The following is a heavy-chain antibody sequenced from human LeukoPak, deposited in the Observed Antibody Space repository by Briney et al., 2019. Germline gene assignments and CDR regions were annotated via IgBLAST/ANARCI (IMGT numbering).Heavy chain of an antibody. CDR3: APTRGIAAPTDY. Sequence: PGGSLRLSCAASGFTFSRYWMSWMRQAPGKGLEWVSSISSSSSYIYYADSVKGRFAISRDNAKNSLYLQMNSLRAEDTAVYYCAPTRGIAAPTDYWGQGTLVTVSS. D-gene: IGHD6-13*01. CDR1: GFTFSRYW. CDR2: ISSSSSYI. J-gene: IGHJ4*02. V-gene: IGHV3-21*01.